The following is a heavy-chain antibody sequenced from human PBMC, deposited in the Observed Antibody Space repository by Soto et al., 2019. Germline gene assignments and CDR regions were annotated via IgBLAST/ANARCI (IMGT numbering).Heavy chain of an antibody. CDR2: ITSSSGYI. D-gene: IGHD3-10*01. J-gene: IGHJ3*02. Sequence: PGGSLRLSCAASGFTFSFYSMNWVRQAPGKGLEWVSSITSSSGYIFYADSVKGRFTISRDDAKNSLFLQMNSLRAEDAAVYYCARGGPGVHNAFDIWGQGTMVTVSS. CDR1: GFTFSFYS. CDR3: ARGGPGVHNAFDI. V-gene: IGHV3-21*01.